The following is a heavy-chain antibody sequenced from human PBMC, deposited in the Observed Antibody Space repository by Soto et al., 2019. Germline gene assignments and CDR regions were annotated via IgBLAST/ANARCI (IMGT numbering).Heavy chain of an antibody. D-gene: IGHD4-17*01. Sequence: QVQLVQSGAEVKKPGASVKVSCKASGYTFTSYGISWVRQAPGQGLEWMGWISAYNGNTNYAQKLQGRVTMTTDTSPSTAYMGLGSPRSAETSVYHCARDDPPTHYWGPGTLVTVSS. CDR3: ARDDPPTHY. V-gene: IGHV1-18*01. CDR2: ISAYNGNT. J-gene: IGHJ4*02. CDR1: GYTFTSYG.